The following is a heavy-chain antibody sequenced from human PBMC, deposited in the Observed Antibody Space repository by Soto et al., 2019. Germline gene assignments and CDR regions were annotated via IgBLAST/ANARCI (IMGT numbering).Heavy chain of an antibody. J-gene: IGHJ6*02. CDR3: ARGVVVPAAIGGAVYYYYGMDV. CDR1: GGTFSSYA. CDR2: IIPIFGTA. D-gene: IGHD2-2*01. V-gene: IGHV1-69*13. Sequence: ASVKVSCKASGGTFSSYAISWVRQAPGQGLEWMGGIIPIFGTANHAQKFQGRVTITADESTSTAYMELSSLRSEDTAVYYCARGVVVPAAIGGAVYYYYGMDVWGQGTTVTVSS.